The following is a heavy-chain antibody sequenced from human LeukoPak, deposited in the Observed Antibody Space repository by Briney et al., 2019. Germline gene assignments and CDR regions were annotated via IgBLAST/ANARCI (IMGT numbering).Heavy chain of an antibody. CDR3: ARLIVEEGVADNLFDY. V-gene: IGHV1-69*05. J-gene: IGHJ4*02. D-gene: IGHD1-26*01. CDR1: GGTFSSYA. Sequence: GASVKVSCKASGGTFSSYAISWVRQAPGQGLEWRGGIIPIFGTANYAQKFQGRVTITTDESTSTASMELSSLRSENTAVYYCARLIVEEGVADNLFDYWGQGTLVTVSS. CDR2: IIPIFGTA.